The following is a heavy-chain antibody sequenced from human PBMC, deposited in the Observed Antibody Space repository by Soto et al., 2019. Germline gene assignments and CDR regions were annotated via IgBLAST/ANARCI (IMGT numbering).Heavy chain of an antibody. CDR2: ISSNGGST. Sequence: GGSLRLSCSASGFTFSSYAMHWVRQAPGKGLEYVSAISSNGGSTYYADSVKGRFTISRDNSKNTLYLQMSGLRAEDTAVYYCVKVGDYCSSTSCYGGWGQGTLVTVSS. J-gene: IGHJ4*02. V-gene: IGHV3-64D*06. CDR3: VKVGDYCSSTSCYGG. D-gene: IGHD2-2*01. CDR1: GFTFSSYA.